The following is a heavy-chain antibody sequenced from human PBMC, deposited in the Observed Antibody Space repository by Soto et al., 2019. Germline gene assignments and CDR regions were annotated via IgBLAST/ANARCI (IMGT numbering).Heavy chain of an antibody. CDR3: ARESAMTTVTTAVAFDV. V-gene: IGHV3-11*01. CDR2: ISFNGGTI. J-gene: IGHJ3*01. Sequence: GGSLRLSCAASGFTFSDYYMSWIRQAPGKGLEWVSYISFNGGTIYYADSVKGRFTISRDNVKNSLYLQMNSLRAEDTAVYYCARESAMTTVTTAVAFDVWGQGTMVTVSS. D-gene: IGHD4-4*01. CDR1: GFTFSDYY.